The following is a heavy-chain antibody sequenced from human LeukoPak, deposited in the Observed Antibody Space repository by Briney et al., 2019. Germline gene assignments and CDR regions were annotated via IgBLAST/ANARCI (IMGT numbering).Heavy chain of an antibody. D-gene: IGHD1-26*01. J-gene: IGHJ4*02. V-gene: IGHV3-48*03. CDR1: GFTFSSYE. CDR3: VVHSATSCY. Sequence: GGSLRLSCATSGFTFSSYEMNWVRQAPGKGLDWISYITTSGTSTYYADSVKGRFTISRDNGKTALSLQMNSLRAEDTAVYYCVVHSATSCYWGQGTLVTVSS. CDR2: ITTSGTST.